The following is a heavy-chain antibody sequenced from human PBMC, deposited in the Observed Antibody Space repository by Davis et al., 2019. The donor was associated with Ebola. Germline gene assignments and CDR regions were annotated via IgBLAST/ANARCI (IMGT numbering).Heavy chain of an antibody. CDR3: ARLSFPYDISAFYGMDV. CDR1: GYSFTSYW. Sequence: GESLKISCKGSGYSFTSYWIGWVRQMLGKGLEWMGIIYPGDSDTRYSPSFQGQVTISADKSISTAYLQWSSLKASDTAMYYCARLSFPYDISAFYGMDVWGQGTTVTVSS. V-gene: IGHV5-51*01. J-gene: IGHJ6*02. CDR2: IYPGDSDT. D-gene: IGHD3-9*01.